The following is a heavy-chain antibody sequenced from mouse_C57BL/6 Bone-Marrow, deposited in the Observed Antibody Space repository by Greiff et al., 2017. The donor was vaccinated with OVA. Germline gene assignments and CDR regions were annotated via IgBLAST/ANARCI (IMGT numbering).Heavy chain of an antibody. CDR3: ARTSYYKSWFAY. CDR1: GYTFTSYG. D-gene: IGHD2-12*01. J-gene: IGHJ3*01. CDR2: IYPRSGNT. V-gene: IGHV1-81*01. Sequence: QVQLQQSGAELARPGASVKLSCKASGYTFTSYGISWVKQRTGQGLEWIGEIYPRSGNTYYNAKFKGKATLTADKSSSTAYMELRSLTSEDSAVYFCARTSYYKSWFAYWGQGTLVTVSA.